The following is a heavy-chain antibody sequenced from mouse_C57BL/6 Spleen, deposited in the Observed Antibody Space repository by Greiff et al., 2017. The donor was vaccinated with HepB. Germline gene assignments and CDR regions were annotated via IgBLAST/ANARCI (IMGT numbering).Heavy chain of an antibody. CDR3: ARSYYGNSPDY. V-gene: IGHV1-55*01. CDR1: GYTFTSYW. Sequence: QVQLQQSGAELVKPGASVKMSCKASGYTFTSYWITWVKQRPGQGLEWIGDIYPGSGSTNYNEKFKSKATLTVDTSSSTAYMQLSSLTSEDSAVYYCARSYYGNSPDYWGQGTTLTVSS. J-gene: IGHJ2*01. D-gene: IGHD2-1*01. CDR2: IYPGSGST.